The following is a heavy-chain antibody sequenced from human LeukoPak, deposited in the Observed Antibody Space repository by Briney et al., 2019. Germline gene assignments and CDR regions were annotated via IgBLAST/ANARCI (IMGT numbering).Heavy chain of an antibody. CDR2: IIPIFGTA. J-gene: IGHJ4*02. Sequence: GASVKVSCKASGGTFSSYAISWVRQAPGQGLEWMGGIIPIFGTANYAQKFQGRVTITADESTSTAYMELSSQRSEDTAVYYCARDAYYYYDSSGYRPFDYWGQGTLVTVSS. D-gene: IGHD3-22*01. CDR3: ARDAYYYYDSSGYRPFDY. CDR1: GGTFSSYA. V-gene: IGHV1-69*13.